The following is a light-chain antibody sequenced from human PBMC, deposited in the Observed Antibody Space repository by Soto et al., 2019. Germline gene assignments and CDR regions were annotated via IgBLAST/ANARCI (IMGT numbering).Light chain of an antibody. CDR2: EVN. CDR3: FSSTTTTTPV. J-gene: IGLJ1*01. V-gene: IGLV2-14*01. CDR1: SSDSGAYDY. Sequence: ALMHPASLSRSPVQSNIISCTGTSSDSGAYDYVSWCQQHSGKAPKVMTSEVNKRPSGVSNRFSGSKSGNTAYLTISVLQVVDEAEYFCFSSTTTTTPVFGAGPKVNV.